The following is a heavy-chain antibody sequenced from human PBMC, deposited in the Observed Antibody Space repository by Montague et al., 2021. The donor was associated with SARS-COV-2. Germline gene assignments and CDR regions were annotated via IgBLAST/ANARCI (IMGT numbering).Heavy chain of an antibody. Sequence: SETLSLTCTVSGGSISSYYWNWIRETPGKGLEWIGYIYYSGTTNXXPSLKSRVTISLDTPKNQFSLNLNSVTAADTAIYYCARDRAAKISFKGAFDIWGQGRMVTVSS. CDR1: GGSISSYY. D-gene: IGHD3-10*01. CDR3: ARDRAAKISFKGAFDI. CDR2: IYYSGTT. V-gene: IGHV4-59*01. J-gene: IGHJ3*02.